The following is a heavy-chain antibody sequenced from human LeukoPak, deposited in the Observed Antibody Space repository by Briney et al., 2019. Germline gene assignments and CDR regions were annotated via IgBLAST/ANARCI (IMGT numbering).Heavy chain of an antibody. V-gene: IGHV4-39*07. CDR2: IYYSGST. J-gene: IGHJ4*02. CDR3: ARVLLWFGELPYYFDY. CDR1: GGSISGSSYY. D-gene: IGHD3-10*01. Sequence: TSETLSLTCTVSGGSISGSSYYWGWIRQPPGKGLEWIGSIYYSGSTYYNPSLKSRVTISVDTSKNQFSLKLSSVTAADTAVYYCARVLLWFGELPYYFDYWGQGTLVTVSS.